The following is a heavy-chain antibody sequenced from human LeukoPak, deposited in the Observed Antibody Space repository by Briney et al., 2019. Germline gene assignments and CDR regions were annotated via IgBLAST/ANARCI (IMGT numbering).Heavy chain of an antibody. CDR2: INHSGST. J-gene: IGHJ4*02. CDR1: GGSFSGYY. Sequence: SETLSLTCAVYGGSFSGYYWSWIRQPPGKGLEWIGEINHSGSTNYNPSLKSRVTISVDTSKNQFSLKLSSVTAADTAVYYCAGGGSEGSRKRMYYFDYWGQGTLVTVSS. D-gene: IGHD3-10*01. V-gene: IGHV4-34*01. CDR3: AGGGSEGSRKRMYYFDY.